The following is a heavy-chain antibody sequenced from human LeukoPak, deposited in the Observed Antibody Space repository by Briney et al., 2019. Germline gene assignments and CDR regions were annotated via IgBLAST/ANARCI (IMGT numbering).Heavy chain of an antibody. CDR1: GFTVSSNY. CDR3: AREGLWFGELLSMSPYGMDV. D-gene: IGHD3-10*01. CDR2: IYSGGST. V-gene: IGHV3-66*01. J-gene: IGHJ6*02. Sequence: GGSLRLSCAASGFTVSSNYMSWVRQAPGKGLEWVSVIYSGGSTYYADSVKGRFTISRDNSKNTLYLQMNSLRAEDTAVYYCAREGLWFGELLSMSPYGMDVWGQGTTVTVSS.